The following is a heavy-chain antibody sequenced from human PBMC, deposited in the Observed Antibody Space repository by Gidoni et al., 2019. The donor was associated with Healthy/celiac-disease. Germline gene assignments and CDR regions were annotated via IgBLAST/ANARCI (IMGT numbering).Heavy chain of an antibody. Sequence: EVQLVESGGGLVQPGGSLRLSCAASGFTFSSYSMNWVRQAPGKGLEVVSYISSSSSTIYYADSVKGRFTISRDNAKNSLYLQMNSLRDEDTAVYYCARDYGGGAYYDFWSGYYTGYFDYWGQGTLVTVSS. CDR2: ISSSSSTI. CDR3: ARDYGGGAYYDFWSGYYTGYFDY. J-gene: IGHJ4*02. V-gene: IGHV3-48*02. D-gene: IGHD3-3*01. CDR1: GFTFSSYS.